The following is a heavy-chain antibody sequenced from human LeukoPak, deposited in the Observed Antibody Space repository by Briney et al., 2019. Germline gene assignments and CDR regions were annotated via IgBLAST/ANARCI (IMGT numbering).Heavy chain of an antibody. V-gene: IGHV4-34*01. Sequence: SETLSLTCAVYGGSFSGYYWSWIRQPPGKGLEWIGEINHSGSTNYNPSLKSRVTISVDTSKNQFSLKLSSVTAADTAVYYCARDTGRRDDAFDIWGQGTMVTVSS. CDR1: GGSFSGYY. J-gene: IGHJ3*02. D-gene: IGHD2-8*02. CDR2: INHSGST. CDR3: ARDTGRRDDAFDI.